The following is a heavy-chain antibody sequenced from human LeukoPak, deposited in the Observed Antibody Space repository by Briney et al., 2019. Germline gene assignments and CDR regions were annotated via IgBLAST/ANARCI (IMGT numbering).Heavy chain of an antibody. CDR2: ISGSGGST. J-gene: IGHJ4*02. CDR3: AKGPAPIAVAGTDY. Sequence: PGGSLRLSCAASGFTFSSYAMSWVRQAQGKGLEWVSAISGSGGSTYYADSVKGRFTISRDNSKNTLYLQMNSLRAEDTAVYYCAKGPAPIAVAGTDYWGQGTLVTVSS. CDR1: GFTFSSYA. D-gene: IGHD6-19*01. V-gene: IGHV3-23*01.